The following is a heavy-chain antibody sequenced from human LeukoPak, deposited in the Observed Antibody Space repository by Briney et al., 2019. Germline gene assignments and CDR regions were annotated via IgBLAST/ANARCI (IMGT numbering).Heavy chain of an antibody. CDR1: GGSISGNY. CDR2: IHYSGRT. D-gene: IGHD3-22*01. J-gene: IGHJ5*02. CDR3: ARLVVTSGLDWFDP. V-gene: IGHV4-59*08. Sequence: SETLSLTCTVSGGSISGNYWSWIRQPLGKGLEWIGYIHYSGRTNSSPSLKSRVTISVDTSKNQFSLKLTSVTAADTAVYYCARLVVTSGLDWFDPWGQGTLVTVSS.